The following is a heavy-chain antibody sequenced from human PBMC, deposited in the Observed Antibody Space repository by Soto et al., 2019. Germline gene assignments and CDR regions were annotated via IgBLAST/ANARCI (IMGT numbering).Heavy chain of an antibody. Sequence: QVQLVQSGAEVKKPGASLKVSCKASGYTFSNFGVSWVRQAPGQGLEWIGWINPDNGETNYGQKFQARATMTTDTFTNTAYMEVRGLRSDDTAVYYCARGVRVSAYLDYYMDVWGEGTAVTVSS. V-gene: IGHV1-18*01. D-gene: IGHD3-10*02. CDR3: ARGVRVSAYLDYYMDV. CDR2: INPDNGET. J-gene: IGHJ6*03. CDR1: GYTFSNFG.